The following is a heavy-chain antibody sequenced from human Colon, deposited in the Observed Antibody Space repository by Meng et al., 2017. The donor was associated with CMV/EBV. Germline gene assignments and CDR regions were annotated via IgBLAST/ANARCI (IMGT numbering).Heavy chain of an antibody. Sequence: YGFIFHDFSLHWVRQAPGKGLEWVSLINKRGDTTFYAESVQGRFTISRDNSKNSLYLQMNSLGSEDTAFYYCAKERYGTRWISFDSWGRGTLVTVSS. CDR1: GFIFHDFS. J-gene: IGHJ5*01. CDR2: INKRGDTT. CDR3: AKERYGTRWISFDS. V-gene: IGHV3-43*01. D-gene: IGHD3-9*01.